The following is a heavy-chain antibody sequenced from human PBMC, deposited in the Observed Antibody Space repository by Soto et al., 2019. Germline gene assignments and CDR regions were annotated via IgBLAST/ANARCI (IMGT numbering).Heavy chain of an antibody. J-gene: IGHJ6*03. CDR3: ARQPYMDV. Sequence: SETLSLTCAVYGGSFSGYYWSWIRQPPGKGLEWIGEINHSGSTNYNPSLKSRVTISVDTSKNQFSLKLSSVTAADTAVYYCARQPYMDVWGKGTTVTVSS. V-gene: IGHV4-34*01. CDR1: GGSFSGYY. CDR2: INHSGST.